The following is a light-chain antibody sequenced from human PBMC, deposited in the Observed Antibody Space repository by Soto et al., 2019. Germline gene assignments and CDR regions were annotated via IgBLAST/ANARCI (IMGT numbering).Light chain of an antibody. Sequence: DIQMTQSPSTLSASVGDRVTITCRASQSISSWLDWYQQKPGKAPNLLIYDASSFESGVPSRFSGSGSGTEFTLTISSLQPDDFAPYYCQQYNTYSRTFGHGTKVEIK. CDR2: DAS. V-gene: IGKV1-5*01. CDR3: QQYNTYSRT. CDR1: QSISSW. J-gene: IGKJ1*01.